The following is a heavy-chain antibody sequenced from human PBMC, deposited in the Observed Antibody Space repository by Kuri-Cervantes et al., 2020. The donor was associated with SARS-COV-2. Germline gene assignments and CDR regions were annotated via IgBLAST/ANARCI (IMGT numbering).Heavy chain of an antibody. Sequence: GESLKISCAASGFTFSGSAMHWVRQASGKGLEWVGRIRSKANSYATAYAASVKGRFTISRDDSKNTAYLQMNSLKTEDTAVYYCTRLYQSGTDYWGQGTLVTVSS. V-gene: IGHV3-73*01. CDR2: IRSKANSYAT. CDR3: TRLYQSGTDY. CDR1: GFTFSGSA. J-gene: IGHJ4*02. D-gene: IGHD1-1*01.